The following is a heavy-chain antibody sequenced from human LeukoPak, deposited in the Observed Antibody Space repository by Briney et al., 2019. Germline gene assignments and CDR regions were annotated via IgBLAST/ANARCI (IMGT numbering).Heavy chain of an antibody. Sequence: PGGSLRLSCAASGFSFSTSSMNWVRQAPGKGLEWISYISSSSSAIYYGDSVKGRFVISRDNAKNSLYLQMNSLRAEDTAIYYCARENWDLVAVPMDVWGKGTTVIVSS. CDR1: GFSFSTSS. V-gene: IGHV3-48*01. CDR2: ISSSSSAI. CDR3: ARENWDLVAVPMDV. D-gene: IGHD1-26*01. J-gene: IGHJ6*04.